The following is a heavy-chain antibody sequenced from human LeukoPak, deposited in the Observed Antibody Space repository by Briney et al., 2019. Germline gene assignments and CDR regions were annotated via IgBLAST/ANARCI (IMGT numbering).Heavy chain of an antibody. Sequence: ASVKVSCKASGYTFTSYYMHWVRQAPGQGLEWMGIINPSGGSTSYAQKFQGRVTMTRDTSTSTVYMELSSLRSEDTAVYYCARVWSPKYYYYYMDIWGKGTTVTVSS. CDR3: ARVWSPKYYYYYMDI. CDR2: INPSGGST. D-gene: IGHD3-10*01. CDR1: GYTFTSYY. J-gene: IGHJ6*03. V-gene: IGHV1-46*01.